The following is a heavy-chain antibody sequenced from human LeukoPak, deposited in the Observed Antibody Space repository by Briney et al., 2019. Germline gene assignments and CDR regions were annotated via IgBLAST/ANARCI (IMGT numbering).Heavy chain of an antibody. CDR2: MNPNSGNT. CDR3: ARGPMIRGATEGTLFDY. J-gene: IGHJ4*01. CDR1: GYTFTSYD. V-gene: IGHV1-8*01. D-gene: IGHD3-10*01. Sequence: ASVKVSCKASGYTFTSYDINWVRQATGQGLEWMGWMNPNSGNTGYAQKFQGRVTMTRNTSISTAYMELSSLRSEDTAVYYCARGPMIRGATEGTLFDYWGQGTLVTVSS.